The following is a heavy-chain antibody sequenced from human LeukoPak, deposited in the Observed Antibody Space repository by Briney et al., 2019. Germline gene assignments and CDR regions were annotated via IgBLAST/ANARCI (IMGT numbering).Heavy chain of an antibody. J-gene: IGHJ5*02. V-gene: IGHV3-21*01. Sequence: PGXSLRLSCAASGFTFSSYSMNWVRQAPGKGVEWVSSISSSSSYIYYADSVKGRFTISRDKAKNSLYLQMNSLRAEDTAVYYCARFDILTGYSYACGQGTLVTVSS. CDR1: GFTFSSYS. CDR3: ARFDILTGYSYA. CDR2: ISSSSSYI. D-gene: IGHD3-9*01.